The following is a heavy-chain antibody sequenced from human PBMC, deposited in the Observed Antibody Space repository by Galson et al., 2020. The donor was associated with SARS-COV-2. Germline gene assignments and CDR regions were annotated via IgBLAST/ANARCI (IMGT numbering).Heavy chain of an antibody. J-gene: IGHJ4*02. CDR2: IFYDGSDK. Sequence: GGSLTLSCAASGFTISSHSIHWVRQAPGKGLEQVAQIFYDGSDKYYGDSVKGRFTISIDSSKNMVYLQMNNLKADDTAVYYCARDGQLSSGWAFDYWGQGTLVTVSS. V-gene: IGHV3-33*01. CDR1: GFTISSHS. CDR3: ARDGQLSSGWAFDY. D-gene: IGHD6-19*01.